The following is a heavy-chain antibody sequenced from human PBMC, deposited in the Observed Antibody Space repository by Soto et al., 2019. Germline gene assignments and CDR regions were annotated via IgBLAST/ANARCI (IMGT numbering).Heavy chain of an antibody. CDR1: GFTFSSYW. Sequence: GGSLRVSCAASGFTFSSYWMHWVRQAPGKGLVWVSRIKTDGSSTSYADSVKGRFTISRDNAKNTLYLQMDSLRPEDMAVYYCARRARPDFYYMDVWGKGTTVTVSS. CDR3: ARRARPDFYYMDV. V-gene: IGHV3-74*01. CDR2: IKTDGSST. J-gene: IGHJ6*03. D-gene: IGHD6-6*01.